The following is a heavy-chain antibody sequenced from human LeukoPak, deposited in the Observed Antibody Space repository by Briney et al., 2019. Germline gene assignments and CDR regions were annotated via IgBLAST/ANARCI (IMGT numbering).Heavy chain of an antibody. J-gene: IGHJ4*02. V-gene: IGHV4-34*01. CDR1: GGSFSGCY. D-gene: IGHD6-13*01. Sequence: SETLSLTCAVYGGSFSGCYWSWIRQPPGKGLEWIGEINHSGSTNYNPSLKSRVTISVDTSKNQFSLKLSSVTAADTAVYYCARGRMDVAGYSSSWYSFKYYFDYWGQGTLVTVSS. CDR3: ARGRMDVAGYSSSWYSFKYYFDY. CDR2: INHSGST.